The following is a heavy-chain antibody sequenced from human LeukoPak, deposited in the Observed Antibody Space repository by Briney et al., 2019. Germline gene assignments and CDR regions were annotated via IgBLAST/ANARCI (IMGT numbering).Heavy chain of an antibody. CDR2: ISAYNGNT. Sequence: ASVKVSCEASGYTFTGYYMHWVRQAPGQGLEWMGWISAYNGNTNYAQKLQGRVTMTTDTSTSTAYMELRSLRSDDTAVYYCARDLVDTAMVYWGQGTLVTVSS. CDR3: ARDLVDTAMVY. CDR1: GYTFTGYY. D-gene: IGHD5-18*01. J-gene: IGHJ4*02. V-gene: IGHV1-18*04.